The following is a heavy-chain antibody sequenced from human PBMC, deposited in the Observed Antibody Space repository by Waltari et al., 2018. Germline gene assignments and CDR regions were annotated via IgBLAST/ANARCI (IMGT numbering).Heavy chain of an antibody. CDR3: ARDDIAARPDYYFDY. D-gene: IGHD6-6*01. J-gene: IGHJ4*02. V-gene: IGHV1-46*01. CDR2: INPSGGST. Sequence: QVQLVQSGAEVKKPGASVKVSCKASGYTFTSYYMHWVRQAPGQGLEWMGIINPSGGSTSYAQKCQGRGTRTRDTSTSTVYMELSSLRSEDTAVYYCARDDIAARPDYYFDYWGQGTLVTVSS. CDR1: GYTFTSYY.